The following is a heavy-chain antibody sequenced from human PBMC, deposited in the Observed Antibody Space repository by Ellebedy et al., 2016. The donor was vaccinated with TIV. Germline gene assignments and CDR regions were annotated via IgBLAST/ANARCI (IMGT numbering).Heavy chain of an antibody. Sequence: GESLKISCAASGFNFVNAWMSWVRQAPGKGLEWVASIKKEGYEKRYVDSVEGRFTISRDNVKNSLYLQMNSLRVEDTAVYYCARDQGYSSSWLTDWGQGALVTVSS. J-gene: IGHJ4*02. D-gene: IGHD6-13*01. CDR2: IKKEGYEK. V-gene: IGHV3-7*01. CDR3: ARDQGYSSSWLTD. CDR1: GFNFVNAW.